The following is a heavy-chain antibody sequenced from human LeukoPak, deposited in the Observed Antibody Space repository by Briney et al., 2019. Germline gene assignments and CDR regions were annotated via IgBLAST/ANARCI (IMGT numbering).Heavy chain of an antibody. V-gene: IGHV4-34*01. Sequence: SETLSLTFAVCGGSFSGYYWSWIRQPPWKGREWIGEINHSGNTNYNPTLKSRVNISVDTSKNQFSLKLSSVTAADTAVYYCARGSYCSSTSCYLVWFDPWGQGTLVTVSS. CDR3: ARGSYCSSTSCYLVWFDP. CDR2: INHSGNT. D-gene: IGHD2-2*01. J-gene: IGHJ5*02. CDR1: GGSFSGYY.